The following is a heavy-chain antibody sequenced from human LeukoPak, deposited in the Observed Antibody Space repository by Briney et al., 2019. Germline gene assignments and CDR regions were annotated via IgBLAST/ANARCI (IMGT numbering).Heavy chain of an antibody. V-gene: IGHV3-23*01. Sequence: PGGSLRLSCAASGFSFSTQSMNWVRQAPGKGLEWVSAINTPGGSTYYADSVKGRFTISRDNSKNTLYLQMNSLRAEDTALYYCARDKSSGYYYFDYWGQGTLVTVSS. CDR3: ARDKSSGYYYFDY. D-gene: IGHD3-22*01. CDR1: GFSFSTQS. CDR2: INTPGGST. J-gene: IGHJ4*02.